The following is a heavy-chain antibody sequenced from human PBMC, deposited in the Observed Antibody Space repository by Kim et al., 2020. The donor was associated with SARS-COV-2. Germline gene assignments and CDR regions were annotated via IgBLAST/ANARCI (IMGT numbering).Heavy chain of an antibody. CDR2: IKSKTDGGTT. CDR3: TTARELLWFGELLYGYYYYGMDV. J-gene: IGHJ6*02. V-gene: IGHV3-15*01. Sequence: GGSLRLSCAASGFIFSNAWMSWVRQAPGKGLEWVGRIKSKTDGGTTDYAAPVKGRFTISRDDSKNTLYLQMNSLKTEDTAVYYCTTARELLWFGELLYGYYYYGMDVWGQGTTVTVSS. CDR1: GFIFSNAW. D-gene: IGHD3-10*01.